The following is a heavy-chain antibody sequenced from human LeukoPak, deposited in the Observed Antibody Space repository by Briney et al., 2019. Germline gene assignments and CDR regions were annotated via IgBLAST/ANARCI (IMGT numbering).Heavy chain of an antibody. D-gene: IGHD1-26*01. V-gene: IGHV3-33*01. J-gene: IGHJ4*02. CDR1: GLTPTSPA. CDR3: ASGSGSYRR. CDR2: IWYDGSNK. Sequence: GRSLRLSCAASGLTPTSPATHRPPPPPPPAPPWVAVIWYDGSNKYYADSVKGRFTISRDNSKNTLYLQMNSLRAEDTAVYYCASGSGSYRRWGQGTLVTVSS.